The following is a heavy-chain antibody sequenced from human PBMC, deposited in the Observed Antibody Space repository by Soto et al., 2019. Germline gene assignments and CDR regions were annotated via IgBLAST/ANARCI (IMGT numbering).Heavy chain of an antibody. Sequence: SETLSLICAVYGGSFSGYYWSWIRQPPGKGLEWIGEINHSGSTNYNPSLKSRVTISVDTSKNQFSLKLSSVTAADTAVYYCASLRGDYDFWSGYQTYYYYGMDVWGQGTTVTVSS. CDR3: ASLRGDYDFWSGYQTYYYYGMDV. CDR2: INHSGST. V-gene: IGHV4-34*01. D-gene: IGHD3-3*01. CDR1: GGSFSGYY. J-gene: IGHJ6*02.